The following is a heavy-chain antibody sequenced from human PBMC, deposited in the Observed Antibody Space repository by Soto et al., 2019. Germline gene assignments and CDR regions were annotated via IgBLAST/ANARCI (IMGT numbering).Heavy chain of an antibody. V-gene: IGHV3-23*01. Sequence: EVRLLESGGGLVQPGGSLRLSCAASGFTFSSYAMRWVRQAPGKGLEWVSAITNGGGNTYYADSVKGRLTSSRDNSNSTLNLQMNRLRAEETALYYWAKDFNSGTCSPVVYWGQGTLVTVSS. D-gene: IGHD1-26*01. CDR2: ITNGGGNT. CDR1: GFTFSSYA. J-gene: IGHJ4*02. CDR3: AKDFNSGTCSPVVY.